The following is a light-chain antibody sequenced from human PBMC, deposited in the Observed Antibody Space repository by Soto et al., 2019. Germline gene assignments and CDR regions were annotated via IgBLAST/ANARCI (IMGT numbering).Light chain of an antibody. CDR2: WAS. Sequence: DIVMTQSPDSLAVSLGERATINCKSSQSVFHSSINKNYLAWYQQKPGQPPKLLIYWASTRESGVPERFSGSGSGADFTLTISSLQAEDVAFYYCQQYYSTPITFGQGTRLEIK. CDR1: QSVFHSSINKNY. CDR3: QQYYSTPIT. J-gene: IGKJ5*01. V-gene: IGKV4-1*01.